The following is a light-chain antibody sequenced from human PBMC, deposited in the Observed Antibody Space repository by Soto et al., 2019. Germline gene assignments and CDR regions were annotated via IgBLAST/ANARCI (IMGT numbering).Light chain of an antibody. J-gene: IGKJ1*01. V-gene: IGKV1-9*01. Sequence: IPLTQSPSSLSASVGDSVTITCRASQDITSYLAWYQQKPGKAPNLLIYGASTLQSGVPSRFSGSGSGTDFTLTISSLQAEDFASYYCQHYNSYSEAFGQGTKVELK. CDR2: GAS. CDR1: QDITSY. CDR3: QHYNSYSEA.